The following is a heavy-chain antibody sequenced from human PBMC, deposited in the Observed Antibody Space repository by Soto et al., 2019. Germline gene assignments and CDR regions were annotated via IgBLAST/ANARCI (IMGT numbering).Heavy chain of an antibody. CDR1: GYTFTGYY. V-gene: IGHV1-2*02. J-gene: IGHJ5*02. Sequence: ASVKVSCKAAGYTFTGYYMHWVRQAPGQGLEWMGWINPKSGGTNYAQKFQGRVTMTRNTSISTAYMELSSLRSEDTAVYYCARARSIAARHPKQNKNWFDPWGQGTLVTVSS. CDR3: ARARSIAARHPKQNKNWFDP. D-gene: IGHD6-6*01. CDR2: INPKSGGT.